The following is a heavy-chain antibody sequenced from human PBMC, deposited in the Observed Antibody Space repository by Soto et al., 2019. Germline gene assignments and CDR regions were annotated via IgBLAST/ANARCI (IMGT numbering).Heavy chain of an antibody. J-gene: IGHJ4*02. V-gene: IGHV4-4*07. Sequence: QVQLQESGPGLVKPSETLSLTCTVSGGSISSYYWSWIRQPAGKGLEWIGRIYTSGSTNYNPSLKSRVTMSVDTSKNQFSLKLSSVTAADTAVYYCAREEGYCSSTSCHRNFDYWGQGTLVTVSS. CDR3: AREEGYCSSTSCHRNFDY. CDR2: IYTSGST. CDR1: GGSISSYY. D-gene: IGHD2-2*01.